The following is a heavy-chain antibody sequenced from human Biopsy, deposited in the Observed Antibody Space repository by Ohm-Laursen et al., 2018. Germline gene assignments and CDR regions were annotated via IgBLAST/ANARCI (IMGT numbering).Heavy chain of an antibody. V-gene: IGHV4-31*02. CDR3: VREPKTGTAEAWYFDL. Sequence: TLSLTWSVSGASVKTSGYFWAWIRQRPGMGLEWIGYISYNERTHYNPSLTSRLAISFDTSNNRISLQLRSVSVADTAVYYCVREPKTGTAEAWYFDLWGRGSPVTVPS. CDR2: ISYNERT. D-gene: IGHD3-9*01. J-gene: IGHJ2*01. CDR1: GASVKTSGYF.